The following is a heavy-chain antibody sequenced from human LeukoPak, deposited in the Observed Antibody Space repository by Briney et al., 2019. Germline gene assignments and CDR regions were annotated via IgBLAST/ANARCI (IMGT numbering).Heavy chain of an antibody. D-gene: IGHD6-13*01. CDR3: ARDLSIAAADTDLPPEYFQH. Sequence: SETLSLTCTVSGGSISSSSYYWGWIRQAPGKGLEWIGSIYYSGSTYYNPPLKSRVTISVDTSKNQFSLKLSSVTAADTAVYYCARDLSIAAADTDLPPEYFQHWGQGTLVTVSS. CDR2: IYYSGST. V-gene: IGHV4-39*07. CDR1: GGSISSSSYY. J-gene: IGHJ1*01.